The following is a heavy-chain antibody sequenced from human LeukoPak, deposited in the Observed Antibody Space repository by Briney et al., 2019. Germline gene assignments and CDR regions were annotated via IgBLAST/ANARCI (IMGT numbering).Heavy chain of an antibody. D-gene: IGHD6-13*01. J-gene: IGHJ5*02. V-gene: IGHV3-48*03. CDR1: GFTFSSYE. CDR2: ISSSGNTI. Sequence: GGSLRLSCVASGFTFSSYEMNWVRQAPGKGLEWVSYISSSGNTIYYADSVKGRFTISRDNAKNSLYLQMNSLRAEDTAVYYCARVPLIAAAGYSLDPWGQGTLVTVSS. CDR3: ARVPLIAAAGYSLDP.